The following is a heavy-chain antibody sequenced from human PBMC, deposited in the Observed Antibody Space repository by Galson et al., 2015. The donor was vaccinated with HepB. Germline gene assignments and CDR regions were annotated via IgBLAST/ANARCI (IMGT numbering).Heavy chain of an antibody. CDR2: IWYDGSNK. Sequence: SLRLSCAASGFTFSSYGMHWVRQAPGKGLEWVAVIWYDGSNKYYADSVKGRFTISRGNSKNTLYLQMNSLRAEDTAVYYRARDPARGVVHPRVDVWGQGTTVTVSS. CDR1: GFTFSSYG. D-gene: IGHD3-10*01. V-gene: IGHV3-33*08. CDR3: ARDPARGVVHPRVDV. J-gene: IGHJ6*02.